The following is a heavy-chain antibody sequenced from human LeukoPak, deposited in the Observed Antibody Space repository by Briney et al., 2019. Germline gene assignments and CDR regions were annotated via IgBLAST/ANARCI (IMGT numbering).Heavy chain of an antibody. Sequence: GGSLRLSCAASGFTFSGSALDWVRQASGKWLEWVGRIRSTANGYATAYAASVKGRFTISRDDSKNTLYLQMDSLKTEDTAVYYCTTGIVGATNDYYYYMDVWGKGTTVTVSS. CDR2: IRSTANGYAT. CDR3: TTGIVGATNDYYYYMDV. D-gene: IGHD1-26*01. V-gene: IGHV3-73*01. CDR1: GFTFSGSA. J-gene: IGHJ6*03.